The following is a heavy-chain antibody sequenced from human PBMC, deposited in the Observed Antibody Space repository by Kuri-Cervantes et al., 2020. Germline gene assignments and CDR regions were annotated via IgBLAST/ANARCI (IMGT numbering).Heavy chain of an antibody. V-gene: IGHV3-9*01. CDR2: ISWNSGSI. CDR1: GFTFDDYA. Sequence: GGSLRLPCAPSGFTFDDYAMHWVRQAPGKGLEWVSGISWNSGSIGYADSVKGRFTISRDNAKNSLYLQMNSLRGEDTALYYWAKDEGGGYIYGQLDSWGQGTLVIVSS. D-gene: IGHD5-18*01. J-gene: IGHJ4*02. CDR3: AKDEGGGYIYGQLDS.